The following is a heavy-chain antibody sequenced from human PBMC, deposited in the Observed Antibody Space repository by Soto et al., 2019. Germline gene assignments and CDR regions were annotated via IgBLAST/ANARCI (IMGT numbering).Heavy chain of an antibody. V-gene: IGHV4-4*07. CDR1: GGSISSYY. Sequence: SETLSLTCTVSGGSISSYYWCWTRQPAGKGLEWIGRFYPSGKTNYNPSLQSRLTMSADTSRNQFSLNLTSVTAADTAVYYCARAPPGPAPRWGVWGHGTTVTVSS. CDR2: FYPSGKT. CDR3: ARAPPGPAPRWGV. J-gene: IGHJ6*02. D-gene: IGHD3-16*01.